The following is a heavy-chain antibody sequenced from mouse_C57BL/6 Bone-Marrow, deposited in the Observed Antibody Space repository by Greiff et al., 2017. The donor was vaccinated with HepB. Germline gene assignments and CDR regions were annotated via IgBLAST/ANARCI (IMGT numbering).Heavy chain of an antibody. CDR3: ARGRDSSGLWFAY. D-gene: IGHD3-2*02. CDR1: GYTFTSYW. V-gene: IGHV1-64*01. Sequence: QVQLQQPGAELVKPGASVKLSCKASGYTFTSYWMHWVKQRPGQGLEWIGMIHPNSGSTNYNEKFKSKATLTVDKSSSTAYMQLSSLTPEDSAVYYCARGRDSSGLWFAYWGQGTLVTVSA. CDR2: IHPNSGST. J-gene: IGHJ3*01.